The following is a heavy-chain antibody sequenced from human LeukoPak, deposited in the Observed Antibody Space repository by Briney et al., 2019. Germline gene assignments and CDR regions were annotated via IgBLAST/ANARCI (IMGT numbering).Heavy chain of an antibody. Sequence: SETLSLTCTVSGGSISSSSYYWGWIRQPPGKGLEWIGSIYYSGSTYYNPSLKSRVTISVDTSKNQFSLKLSSVTAADTAEYYCARDNLVDDYVWGSYRSGWFDPWGQGTLVTVSS. D-gene: IGHD3-16*02. CDR3: ARDNLVDDYVWGSYRSGWFDP. CDR2: IYYSGST. V-gene: IGHV4-39*07. CDR1: GGSISSSSYY. J-gene: IGHJ5*02.